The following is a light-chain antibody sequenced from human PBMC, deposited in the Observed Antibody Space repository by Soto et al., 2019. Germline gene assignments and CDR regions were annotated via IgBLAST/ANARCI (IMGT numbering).Light chain of an antibody. CDR3: QQYYATPLT. Sequence: DIVMTQSPDSLAVSLGERATNNCKSSQSVLYNPNNKTYLSWYQQKPGQPPKLLIYWAYARESGVPDRFSGSGSGADFTLTISSLQAEDVAVYYCQQYYATPLTFGQGTKVEIK. CDR1: QSVLYNPNNKTY. V-gene: IGKV4-1*01. CDR2: WAY. J-gene: IGKJ1*01.